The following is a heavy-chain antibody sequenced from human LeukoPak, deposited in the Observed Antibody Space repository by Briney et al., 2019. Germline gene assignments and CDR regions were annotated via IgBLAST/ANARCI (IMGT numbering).Heavy chain of an antibody. J-gene: IGHJ5*02. Sequence: ASETLSLTCNVSGESISSHYWSWTRQSPGKGLEWIGYVTNSGTTKFNPSLKSRVTMSLDTSKNQVSLTLTSVTAADTALYYCARDSGTTGEVKFDPWGQGTLVTVSS. D-gene: IGHD3-10*01. V-gene: IGHV4-59*11. CDR1: GESISSHY. CDR3: ARDSGTTGEVKFDP. CDR2: VTNSGTT.